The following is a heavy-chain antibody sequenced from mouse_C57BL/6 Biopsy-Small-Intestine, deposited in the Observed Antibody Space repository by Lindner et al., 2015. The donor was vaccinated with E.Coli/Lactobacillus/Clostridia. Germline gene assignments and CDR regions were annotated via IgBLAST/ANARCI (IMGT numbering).Heavy chain of an antibody. J-gene: IGHJ2*01. V-gene: IGHV1-47*01. Sequence: VQLQESGAELVKPGASVKMSCKASGYTFTTYPIEWMKQNHEKSLEWIGNFHPYNDDTEYNEKFKGKATLTVEKSSTTVYLELSRLTSDDSAVYYCARGGNLWSNFDYRGQGTTLTVSS. D-gene: IGHD1-1*02. CDR1: GYTFTTYP. CDR3: ARGGNLWSNFDY. CDR2: FHPYNDDT.